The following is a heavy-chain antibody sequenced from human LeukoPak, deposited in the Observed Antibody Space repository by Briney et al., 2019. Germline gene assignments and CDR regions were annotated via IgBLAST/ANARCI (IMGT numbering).Heavy chain of an antibody. V-gene: IGHV3-7*01. CDR1: GFSFSSHW. J-gene: IGHJ6*02. D-gene: IGHD2-8*01. CDR2: VNREGSDK. Sequence: GESLRLSCAASGFSFSSHWMNWVRQAPGKGLEGVANVNREGSDKNYVDSVKGRFTISRDNAKNSLYLQMNSPRVEDTAVYYCARYGVPGGRDVWGQGTTVTVS. CDR3: ARYGVPGGRDV.